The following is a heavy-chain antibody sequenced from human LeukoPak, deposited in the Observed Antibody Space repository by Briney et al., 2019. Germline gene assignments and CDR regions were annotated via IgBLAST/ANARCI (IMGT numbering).Heavy chain of an antibody. V-gene: IGHV3-30-3*01. CDR1: GFSISAYE. J-gene: IGHJ4*02. D-gene: IGHD1-26*01. CDR3: AKDLLPGAPDYFDY. CDR2: ISGDGNIQ. Sequence: GGSLRLSCAASGFSISAYEMHWVRQAPGKGLEWVAVISGDGNIQLYSDSVKGRFTISRDTSKTTLYLQMNSLRAEDTAVYYCAKDLLPGAPDYFDYWGQGTPVTVSS.